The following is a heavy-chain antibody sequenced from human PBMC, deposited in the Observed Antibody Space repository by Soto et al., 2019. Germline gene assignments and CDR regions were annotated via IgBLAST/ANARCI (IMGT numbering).Heavy chain of an antibody. CDR2: SRNKANSYST. V-gene: IGHV3-72*01. Sequence: EVQLVESGGGLVQPGGSLRLSCAASGFTFNDHYMDWVRQAPGKGLEWVGRSRNKANSYSTDYAAAVKGRFTISRDDSESALCLQMNSVKTEATAVYYCARGVVIFNYYSGLDVWGQGTTVTISS. D-gene: IGHD3-3*01. J-gene: IGHJ6*01. CDR1: GFTFNDHY. CDR3: ARGVVIFNYYSGLDV.